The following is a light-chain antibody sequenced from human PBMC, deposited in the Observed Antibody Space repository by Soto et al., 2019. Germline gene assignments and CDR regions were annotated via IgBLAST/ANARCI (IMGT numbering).Light chain of an antibody. Sequence: EIVLTQSPGTLSLSPGERATLSCRASQGVSSSYLAWYQQKPGQPPRLLIYGASSRATGIPDRFSGSGSGTDXXLTITRLEPEXXAXYYCQHYRTSFGGGTKVEIK. CDR1: QGVSSSY. CDR2: GAS. J-gene: IGKJ4*01. V-gene: IGKV3-20*01. CDR3: QHYRTS.